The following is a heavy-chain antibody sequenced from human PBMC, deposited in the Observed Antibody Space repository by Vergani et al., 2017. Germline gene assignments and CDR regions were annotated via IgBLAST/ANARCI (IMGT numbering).Heavy chain of an antibody. D-gene: IGHD3-10*01. CDR1: GDSISSGGYY. CDR2: IYYSGRT. Sequence: QVQLQESGPGLVKPSQTLSLTCTVSGDSISSGGYYWSWIRQHPGKGLEWIGYIYYSGRTYYNPSLKSRVTISVDTSKNRFSLKLSSVTAADTAVYYCARAPMVRGVIRFDPWGQGTLVTVSS. V-gene: IGHV4-31*03. J-gene: IGHJ5*02. CDR3: ARAPMVRGVIRFDP.